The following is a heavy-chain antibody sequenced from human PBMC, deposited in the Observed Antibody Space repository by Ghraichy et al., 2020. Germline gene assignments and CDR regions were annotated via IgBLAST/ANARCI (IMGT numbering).Heavy chain of an antibody. D-gene: IGHD6-13*01. CDR3: TKEMTAAGNTDFDS. V-gene: IGHV3-23*01. CDR2: IKSRGDRA. J-gene: IGHJ4*02. CDR1: GFSFSSYA. Sequence: GGSLRLSCTASGFSFSSYAMSWVRLAPGKGLEWVAGIKSRGDRAFYADSVNGRFTISRDNSRNMLVLQMSRMRGEDTAIYFCTKEMTAAGNTDFDSWGQGTRVIVSS.